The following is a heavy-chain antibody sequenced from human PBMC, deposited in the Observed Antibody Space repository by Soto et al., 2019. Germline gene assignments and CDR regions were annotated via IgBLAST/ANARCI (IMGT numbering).Heavy chain of an antibody. J-gene: IGHJ4*02. CDR2: IYWHDDK. CDR1: GFALSTTGVG. V-gene: IGHV2-5*01. Sequence: SGPTLVNPTQTLTLTCTFSGFALSTTGVGVSWIRQPPVKALELLALIYWHDDKRYSPPLKSRLTITKDTSKNQVVLTMTNMEPVDTATYYCTHRGGATVGLYYFDSRGQGALVTASA. CDR3: THRGGATVGLYYFDS. D-gene: IGHD3-16*01.